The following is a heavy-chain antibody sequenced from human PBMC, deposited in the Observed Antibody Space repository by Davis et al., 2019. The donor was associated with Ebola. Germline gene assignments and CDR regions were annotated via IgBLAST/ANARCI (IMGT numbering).Heavy chain of an antibody. J-gene: IGHJ6*02. V-gene: IGHV3-33*08. CDR3: ARDRYSVTGDYYGMDV. Sequence: GESLKISCAVSGFTFSSYGMHWVRQAPGKGLEWVAVIWYDGSNKYYADSVKGRFTISRDNSKNTLYLQMNSLRAEDTAVYYCARDRYSVTGDYYGMDVWGQGTTVTVSS. D-gene: IGHD4-17*01. CDR2: IWYDGSNK. CDR1: GFTFSSYG.